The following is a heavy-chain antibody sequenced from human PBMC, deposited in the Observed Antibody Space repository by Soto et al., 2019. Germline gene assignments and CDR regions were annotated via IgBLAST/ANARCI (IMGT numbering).Heavy chain of an antibody. D-gene: IGHD6-19*01. V-gene: IGHV4-59*01. Sequence: LSLTCTVSGGSTSSDYWTWIRQPPGKGLEWIGYVHYSGSTNYHPSLKSRVTISVDTSKNQFSLKLSSLTAADTAMYYCARDQRERRTAVGGSLKYYFGMDIWGQGTTVTVSS. CDR2: VHYSGST. CDR1: GGSTSSDY. J-gene: IGHJ6*02. CDR3: ARDQRERRTAVGGSLKYYFGMDI.